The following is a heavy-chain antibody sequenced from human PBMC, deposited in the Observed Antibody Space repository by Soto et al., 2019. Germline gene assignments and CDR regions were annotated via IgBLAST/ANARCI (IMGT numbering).Heavy chain of an antibody. J-gene: IGHJ4*02. D-gene: IGHD4-17*01. CDR1: GFTVSSNY. Sequence: EVQLVESGGGLVQPGGSLRLSCAASGFTVSSNYMSWVRQAPGKGLEWVSVIYSGGSTYYADSVKGRFTISRDNSKNTLYVQMNSLRAEDTAVYYCARLTTVTTYSDWGQGTLVTVSS. CDR3: ARLTTVTTYSD. CDR2: IYSGGST. V-gene: IGHV3-66*01.